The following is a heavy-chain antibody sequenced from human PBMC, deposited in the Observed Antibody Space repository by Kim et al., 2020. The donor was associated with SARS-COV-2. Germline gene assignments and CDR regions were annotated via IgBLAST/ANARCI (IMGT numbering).Heavy chain of an antibody. J-gene: IGHJ4*02. CDR2: INHSGST. D-gene: IGHD4-17*01. V-gene: IGHV4-34*01. CDR1: GGSFSGYY. Sequence: SETLSLTCAVYGGSFSGYYWSWIRQPPGKGLEWIGEINHSGSTNYNPSLKSRVTISVDTSKNQFSLKLSSVTAADTAVYYCARLLPPNGDYVPDYWGQGTLVTVSS. CDR3: ARLLPPNGDYVPDY.